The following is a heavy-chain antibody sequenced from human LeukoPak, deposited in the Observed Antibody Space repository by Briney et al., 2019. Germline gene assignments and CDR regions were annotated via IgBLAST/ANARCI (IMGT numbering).Heavy chain of an antibody. CDR1: GYSISSGYY. Sequence: SETLSLTCTVSGYSISSGYYWAWIRQPPGKGLEWIGSIYHSGSTYYNPSLLGRVTISVDTSKNQFSLKLSSVTAADTAVYYCARGGPPFSFDYWGQGTLVTVSS. CDR2: IYHSGST. V-gene: IGHV4-38-2*02. D-gene: IGHD3-16*01. J-gene: IGHJ4*02. CDR3: ARGGPPFSFDY.